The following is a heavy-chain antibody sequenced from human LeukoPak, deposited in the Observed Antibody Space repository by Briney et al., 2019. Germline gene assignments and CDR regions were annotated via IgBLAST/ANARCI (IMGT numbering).Heavy chain of an antibody. D-gene: IGHD3-3*01. V-gene: IGHV3-48*03. J-gene: IGHJ4*02. CDR1: RLTFSSYE. CDR2: ISSGGSTK. CDR3: ARERDGWSGVPFDY. Sequence: PGGCLRLSCAASRLTFSSYEMNWVRQAPRKGLEWDSYISSGGSTKYDAASVKGRFTISRDNAKNSLYLQMNSLRAEDTAVYYCARERDGWSGVPFDYWGQGTLVTVSS.